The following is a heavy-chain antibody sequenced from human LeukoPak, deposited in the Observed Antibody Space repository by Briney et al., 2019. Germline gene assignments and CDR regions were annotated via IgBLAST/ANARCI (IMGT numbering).Heavy chain of an antibody. CDR1: GGSFSDHY. CDR2: VDHSGDT. V-gene: IGHV4-34*01. D-gene: IGHD3-22*01. CDR3: ARGRRVYYDVSGYYYPS. J-gene: IGHJ5*02. Sequence: PSETLSLTCAVYGGSFSDHYWSWIRQPPGKGLEWIGEVDHSGDTNYNPSLKSRVTISVGTSGNQFSLRLTSVTAADTAVYYCARGRRVYYDVSGYYYPSWGQGTLVTVSS.